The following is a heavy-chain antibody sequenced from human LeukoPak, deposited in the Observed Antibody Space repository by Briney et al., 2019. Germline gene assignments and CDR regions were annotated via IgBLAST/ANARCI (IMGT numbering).Heavy chain of an antibody. J-gene: IGHJ4*02. CDR1: GGSVSSGSYY. CDR3: ARDSWFGELLYY. V-gene: IGHV4-61*01. CDR2: IYYSGST. Sequence: SETLSHTCTVSGGSVSSGSYYWSWIRQPPGTGLEWIGYIYYSGSTNYNPSLKSRVTISVDTSKNQFSLKLSSVTAADTAVYYCARDSWFGELLYYWGQGTLVTVSS. D-gene: IGHD3-10*01.